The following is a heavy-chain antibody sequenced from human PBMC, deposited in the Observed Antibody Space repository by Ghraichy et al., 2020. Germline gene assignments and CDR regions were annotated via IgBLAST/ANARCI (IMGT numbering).Heavy chain of an antibody. Sequence: GGSLRLSCAASGFTFRDHYMSLIRQAPGKGLEWVSLISRRGRDTNYADSVRGRFTISRDDAKSSLYLQLNTLRAEDTAVYYCVREGQELGKSGFDLWGQGVLVTVSS. V-gene: IGHV3-11*06. D-gene: IGHD6-25*01. CDR3: VREGQELGKSGFDL. CDR1: GFTFRDHY. J-gene: IGHJ5*02. CDR2: ISRRGRDT.